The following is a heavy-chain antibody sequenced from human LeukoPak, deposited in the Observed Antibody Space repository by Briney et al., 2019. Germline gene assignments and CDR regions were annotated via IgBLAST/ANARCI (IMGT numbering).Heavy chain of an antibody. CDR3: ARYGGYPLFDY. CDR2: INQNGREK. V-gene: IGHV3-7*05. CDR1: GFTFNNYW. Sequence: GGTLRLSCVASGFTFNNYWMNWVREAPGKGQEWVAKINQNGREKFYVDSVKGRFTISRDNAMNSLYLQMNSLRAEDTAVYYCARYGGYPLFDYWGQGTLVTVSS. D-gene: IGHD4-23*01. J-gene: IGHJ4*02.